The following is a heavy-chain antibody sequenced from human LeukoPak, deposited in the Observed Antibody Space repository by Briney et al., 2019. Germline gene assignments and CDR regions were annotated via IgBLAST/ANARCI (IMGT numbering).Heavy chain of an antibody. V-gene: IGHV4-34*01. J-gene: IGHJ4*02. CDR3: ARSGNNFDWLSWAPFDY. Sequence: PSETLSLTCAVYGGSFSGYYWSWIRQPPGKGLEWIGEINHSGSTNYNPSLKSRVTISVDTSKNQFSLKLSSVTAADTAVYYCARSGNNFDWLSWAPFDYWGQGTMVTVSS. CDR2: INHSGST. D-gene: IGHD3-9*01. CDR1: GGSFSGYY.